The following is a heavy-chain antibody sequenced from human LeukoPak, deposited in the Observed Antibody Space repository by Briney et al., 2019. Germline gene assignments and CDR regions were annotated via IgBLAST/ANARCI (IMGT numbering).Heavy chain of an antibody. CDR3: ARGGYYGSGRPRFDP. V-gene: IGHV4-34*01. D-gene: IGHD3-10*01. J-gene: IGHJ5*02. CDR1: GGSFSGYY. CDR2: INHSGST. Sequence: PETLSLTCAVYGGSFSGYYWSWIRQPPGKGLEWIGEINHSGSTNYNPSLKSRVTISVDASKNQFSLKLSSVTAADTAVYYCARGGYYGSGRPRFDPWGQGTLVTVSS.